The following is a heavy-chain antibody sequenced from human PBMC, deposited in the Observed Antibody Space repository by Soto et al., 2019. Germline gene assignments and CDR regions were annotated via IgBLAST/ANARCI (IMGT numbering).Heavy chain of an antibody. J-gene: IGHJ4*02. Sequence: EVQLLESGGGLVQPGGSLRLACAASGCSFNSYAMVWVRQAPGKGLEWGSVISARGGSSYFADSVKGRFTISRDNSKNVLSLEMNNLRAEDTATYFCAKGSIEYRAAVEHWCQGTLVLVYS. CDR3: AKGSIEYRAAVEH. D-gene: IGHD3-16*02. CDR1: GCSFNSYA. CDR2: ISARGGSS. V-gene: IGHV3-23*01.